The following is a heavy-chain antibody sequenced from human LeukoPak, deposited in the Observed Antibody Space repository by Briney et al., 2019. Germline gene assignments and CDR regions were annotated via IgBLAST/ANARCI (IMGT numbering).Heavy chain of an antibody. V-gene: IGHV3-53*01. CDR2: IYSGGTT. CDR1: GFTVSSNY. CDR3: ATSSRQLAFDY. Sequence: GGSLRLSCAASGFTVSSNYMSWVRQAPGKGLEWVSTIYSGGTTYYADSVKGRFTISRDNSESTLYLQMNSLRAEDTAVFYCATSSRQLAFDYWGQGTLVTVSS. D-gene: IGHD5-24*01. J-gene: IGHJ4*02.